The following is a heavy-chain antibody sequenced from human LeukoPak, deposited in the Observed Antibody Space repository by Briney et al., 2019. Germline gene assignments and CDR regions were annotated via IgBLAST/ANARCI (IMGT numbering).Heavy chain of an antibody. D-gene: IGHD6-19*01. CDR2: INPNSGGT. CDR1: GYTFTGYY. J-gene: IGHJ4*02. Sequence: ASVKVSCKASGYTFTGYYMHWVRQAPGQGLEWMGWINPNSGGTNYAQKFQGWVTMTRDTSISTAFMELSRLRSDDTAVYYCARERGTRAVAGATTHFDYWGQGTLVTVSS. V-gene: IGHV1-2*04. CDR3: ARERGTRAVAGATTHFDY.